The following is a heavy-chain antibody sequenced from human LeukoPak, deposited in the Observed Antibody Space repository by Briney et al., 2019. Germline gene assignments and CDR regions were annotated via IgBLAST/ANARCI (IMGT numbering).Heavy chain of an antibody. Sequence: GGSLRLPCAASGFTFSTYWMSWVRQAPGKGLEWVANIKQDGSEKYYLDSVKGRFTISRGNAKNSLYLQMNSLRAEDTAVYFCTREAAAGIDYWGQETLVTVSS. CDR1: GFTFSTYW. D-gene: IGHD6-13*01. V-gene: IGHV3-7*01. J-gene: IGHJ4*02. CDR3: TREAAAGIDY. CDR2: IKQDGSEK.